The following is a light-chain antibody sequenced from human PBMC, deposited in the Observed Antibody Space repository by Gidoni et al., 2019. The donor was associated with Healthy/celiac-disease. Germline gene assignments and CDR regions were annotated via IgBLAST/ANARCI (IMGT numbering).Light chain of an antibody. J-gene: IGKJ2*04. CDR1: QSISSY. V-gene: IGKV1-39*01. CDR3: QQSYSTPCS. CDR2: AAS. Sequence: IQMTQSPSSLSASVGDRVTITCRASQSISSYLNWYQLKPGKAPKLLTYAASCLQSGVPSRFSGSGSGTDFTLTISSLQPEDFATYYCQQSYSTPCSFGQGTKLEIK.